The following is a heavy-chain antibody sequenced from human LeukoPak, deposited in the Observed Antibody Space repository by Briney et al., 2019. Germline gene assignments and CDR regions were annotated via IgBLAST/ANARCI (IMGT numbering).Heavy chain of an antibody. Sequence: PGGSLRLSCAASGFTFSSYAMSWIRQAPGKGLEWVSAISGSGGSTYYADSVKGRFTISRDNSKNTLYLQMNSLRAEDTAVYYCAKDGTKTPRAFDYWGQGTLVTVSS. CDR1: GFTFSSYA. CDR2: ISGSGGST. V-gene: IGHV3-23*01. CDR3: AKDGTKTPRAFDY. D-gene: IGHD2-2*01. J-gene: IGHJ4*02.